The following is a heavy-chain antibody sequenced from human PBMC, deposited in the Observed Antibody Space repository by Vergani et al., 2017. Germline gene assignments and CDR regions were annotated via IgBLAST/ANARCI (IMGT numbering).Heavy chain of an antibody. CDR2: IYTSGST. Sequence: QVQLQESGPGLVKPSQTLSLTCTVSGGSISSASYYWSWIRQPTGKGLVWIGSIYTSGSTNYNPSLKSRVTISVDTSKNQFSLKLSSVTAADTAVYSCAREYYYDSSGYSWGGGDDAFDIGGQGTMVTVSS. CDR3: AREYYYDSSGYSWGGGDDAFDI. CDR1: GGSISSASYY. J-gene: IGHJ3*02. V-gene: IGHV4-61*02. D-gene: IGHD3-22*01.